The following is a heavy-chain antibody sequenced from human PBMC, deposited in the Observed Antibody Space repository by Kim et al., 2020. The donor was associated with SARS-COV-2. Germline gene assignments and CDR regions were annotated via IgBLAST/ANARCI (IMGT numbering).Heavy chain of an antibody. D-gene: IGHD5-12*01. CDR3: ARSGYINRGDNWFDP. J-gene: IGHJ5*02. Sequence: SETLSLTCTVSGGSISSSSYYWGWIRQPPGKGLEWIGSIYYSGSTYYNPSLKSRVTISVDTSKNQFSLKLSSVTAADTAVYYCARSGYINRGDNWFDPWGQGTLVTVSS. CDR1: GGSISSSSYY. V-gene: IGHV4-39*07. CDR2: IYYSGST.